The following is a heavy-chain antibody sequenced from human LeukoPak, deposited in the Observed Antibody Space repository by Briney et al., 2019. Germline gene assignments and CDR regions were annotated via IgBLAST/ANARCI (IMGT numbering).Heavy chain of an antibody. Sequence: GGSLRLSCAASGFTFRSYEMNLVRQAPGKGPEWVSYISSSGSTIYYADSVKGRFTISRDNAKNSLYLQMNSLRAEDTAVYYCARGGTSCDYWGQGTLVTVSS. J-gene: IGHJ4*02. V-gene: IGHV3-48*03. CDR1: GFTFRSYE. CDR2: ISSSGSTI. D-gene: IGHD2-2*01. CDR3: ARGGTSCDY.